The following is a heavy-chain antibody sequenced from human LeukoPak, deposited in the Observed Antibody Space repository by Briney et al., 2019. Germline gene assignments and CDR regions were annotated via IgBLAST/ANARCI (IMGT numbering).Heavy chain of an antibody. D-gene: IGHD2-21*02. CDR3: ARGGRVVVTARPFDY. J-gene: IGHJ4*02. Sequence: SETLSLTCTVSGGSISSSSYYWGWIRQPPGKGLEWIGSFYYKGNTYFNPSLKSRVTMSKDTSKNQFSLKLNSLTAADTAVYYCARGGRVVVTARPFDYWGQGTLVTVSS. CDR1: GGSISSSSYY. V-gene: IGHV4-39*07. CDR2: FYYKGNT.